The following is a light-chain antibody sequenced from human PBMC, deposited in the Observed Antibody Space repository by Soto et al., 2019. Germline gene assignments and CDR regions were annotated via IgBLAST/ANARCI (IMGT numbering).Light chain of an antibody. V-gene: IGKV1-27*01. J-gene: IGKJ1*01. CDR3: QKYDSAPRT. CDR2: SAS. Sequence: DIRMTQSPSSLSASVGARVPITCRASQGINNYLAWYQQKPGKVPVLLIYSASTLKPGIPSRFSGSGTGTDFTLTISSLQPEDFATYYCQKYDSAPRTFGQGTKVDIK. CDR1: QGINNY.